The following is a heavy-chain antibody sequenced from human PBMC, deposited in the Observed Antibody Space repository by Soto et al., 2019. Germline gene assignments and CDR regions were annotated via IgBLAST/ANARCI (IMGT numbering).Heavy chain of an antibody. J-gene: IGHJ6*02. Sequence: GASLKVSCKASGGTFSSYAISWVLQAPGQGLEWMGGIIPIFGTANYAQKFQGRVTITADESTSTAYMELSSLRSEDTAVYYCARVGDGSGSYYYYYYGMDVWGXGTTVKVSS. D-gene: IGHD3-10*01. CDR2: IIPIFGTA. V-gene: IGHV1-69*13. CDR3: ARVGDGSGSYYYYYYGMDV. CDR1: GGTFSSYA.